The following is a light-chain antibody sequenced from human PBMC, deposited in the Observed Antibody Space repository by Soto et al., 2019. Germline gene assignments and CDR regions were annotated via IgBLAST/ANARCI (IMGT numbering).Light chain of an antibody. CDR3: QNYNSVPWT. Sequence: DIQMTQSPSSLSASIGDRVTITCRASQDISNYLAWYQQNPGKPPKLLIHGASTLQSGVPSRFSGSGSGTHFSLTIRSLQPEDVATYYCQNYNSVPWTFGLGTKVELK. CDR2: GAS. CDR1: QDISNY. J-gene: IGKJ1*01. V-gene: IGKV1-27*01.